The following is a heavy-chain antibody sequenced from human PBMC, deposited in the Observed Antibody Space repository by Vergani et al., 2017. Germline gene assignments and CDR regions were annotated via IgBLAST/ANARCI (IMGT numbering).Heavy chain of an antibody. D-gene: IGHD2-15*01. CDR3: ARLVVVAATIGDDYYGMDV. CDR2: IYYSGST. V-gene: IGHV4-39*01. Sequence: QLQLQESGPGLVKPSETLSLTCTVSGGSISSSSYYWGWLRQPPGKGLEWIGSIYYSGSTYYNPSLKSQVNISVDTSKNQFSLKLSSVTAADTAVYTCARLVVVAATIGDDYYGMDVWGQGTTVTVSS. J-gene: IGHJ6*02. CDR1: GGSISSSSYY.